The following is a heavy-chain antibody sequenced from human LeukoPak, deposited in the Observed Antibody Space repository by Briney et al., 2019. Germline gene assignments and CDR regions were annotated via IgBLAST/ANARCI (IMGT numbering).Heavy chain of an antibody. CDR1: VYTFTTFH. J-gene: IGHJ4*02. Sequence: GASVTVSCTASVYTFTTFHMHWVRQAPGQGLEWMGRISPNNGDTNYAQKFHDRVTMTRDTSISTVYMELSRLRSDDTAVYFCSTEDKYCTSSTFADYWGQGTLVTVSS. D-gene: IGHD2-2*01. V-gene: IGHV1-2*02. CDR2: ISPNNGDT. CDR3: STEDKYCTSSTFADY.